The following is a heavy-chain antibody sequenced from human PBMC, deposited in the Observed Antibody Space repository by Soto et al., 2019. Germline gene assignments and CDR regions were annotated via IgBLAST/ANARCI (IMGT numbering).Heavy chain of an antibody. J-gene: IGHJ4*02. CDR3: ARGDYYDIHDY. CDR2: INAGNGNT. Sequence: QVQLVQSGAEVKKPGASVKVSCKASGYTFTNYAMHWVRQAPGQRLDWMGWINAGNGNTKYSQKFQGRVTITRDTSASTAYMELSSLRSEDTAVYYCARGDYYDIHDYWGQGTLVTVSS. V-gene: IGHV1-3*01. CDR1: GYTFTNYA. D-gene: IGHD3-22*01.